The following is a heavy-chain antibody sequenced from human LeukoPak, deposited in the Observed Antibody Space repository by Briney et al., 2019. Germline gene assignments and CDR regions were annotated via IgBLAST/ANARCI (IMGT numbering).Heavy chain of an antibody. V-gene: IGHV3-23*01. J-gene: IGHJ4*02. Sequence: GGSLRLSCAASGFTFSNYDLSWVRQAPGKGLEWVSGISASGDSTHYADSVKGRFTISRDNFKNTVYLQMNSLRAEDTAVYYCAKKMIVAIKETSRARGQGTLVTVSS. CDR3: AKKMIVAIKETSRA. D-gene: IGHD3-22*01. CDR1: GFTFSNYD. CDR2: ISASGDST.